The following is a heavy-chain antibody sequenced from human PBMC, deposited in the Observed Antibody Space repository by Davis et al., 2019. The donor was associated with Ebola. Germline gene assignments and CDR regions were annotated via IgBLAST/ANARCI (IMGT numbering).Heavy chain of an antibody. CDR2: ISGSGGST. CDR3: AKGRTTWSIAARPYYYYYMDV. Sequence: PGGSLRLSCAASGFTFSSYAMSWVRQAPGKGLEWVSAISGSGGSTYYADSVKGRFTISRDNSKNTLYLQMNSLRAEDTAVYYCAKGRTTWSIAARPYYYYYMDVWGKGTTVTVSS. V-gene: IGHV3-23*01. J-gene: IGHJ6*03. CDR1: GFTFSSYA. D-gene: IGHD6-6*01.